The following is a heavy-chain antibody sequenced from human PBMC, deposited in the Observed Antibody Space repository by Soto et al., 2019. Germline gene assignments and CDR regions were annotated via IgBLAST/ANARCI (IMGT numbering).Heavy chain of an antibody. J-gene: IGHJ5*02. Sequence: SETLSHTCTLSGFSIGTYYWNLIRQPPGKGLEWIGYIYYLGRTNYNPSLRSRVTMSIDTSKNQFSLRLSSVTAADTAVYYCVRDVHPLGWFDPWGQGTLVTVSS. V-gene: IGHV4-59*01. CDR3: VRDVHPLGWFDP. D-gene: IGHD3-10*01. CDR2: IYYLGRT. CDR1: GFSIGTYY.